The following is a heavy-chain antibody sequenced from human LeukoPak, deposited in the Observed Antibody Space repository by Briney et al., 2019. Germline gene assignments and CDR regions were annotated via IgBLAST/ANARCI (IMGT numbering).Heavy chain of an antibody. Sequence: RGSLRLSCTASGFLFRNYWMSWVRQAPGKGLEWVANIKFDGSEKYYVDSVKGRFTISRDNAKNSLYLQMNSLTAEDMAMYYCARDTWNYFDFWGQGTLVTVSS. CDR1: GFLFRNYW. D-gene: IGHD1-1*01. V-gene: IGHV3-7*01. J-gene: IGHJ4*02. CDR3: ARDTWNYFDF. CDR2: IKFDGSEK.